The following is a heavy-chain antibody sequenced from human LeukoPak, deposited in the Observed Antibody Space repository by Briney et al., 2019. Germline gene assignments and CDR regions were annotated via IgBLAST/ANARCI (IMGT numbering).Heavy chain of an antibody. CDR2: MYYSGST. Sequence: SETLSLTGTVFGDSISSYYWSWIRQPPGRGLEWIGYMYYSGSTNYNPSLKSRVTISMGTSKYQFSLKLSSVTAADTAVYYCARVRDSSSGKYYFDYWGQGTLVTVSS. J-gene: IGHJ4*02. CDR1: GDSISSYY. D-gene: IGHD6-13*01. V-gene: IGHV4-59*01. CDR3: ARVRDSSSGKYYFDY.